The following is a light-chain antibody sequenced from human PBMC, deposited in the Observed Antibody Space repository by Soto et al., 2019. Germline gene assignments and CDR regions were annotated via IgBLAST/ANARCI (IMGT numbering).Light chain of an antibody. V-gene: IGLV2-8*01. CDR2: EVS. CDR3: TSYAGTYSFFYV. J-gene: IGLJ1*01. CDR1: SSDVGAYNY. Sequence: QSVLPQPPSASGSPGQSVTISCTGTSSDVGAYNYVSWYQQLPGKAPKLIIYEVSKRPSGVPDRFPGSKSGNTASLTVSGLQAEDEADYYCTSYAGTYSFFYVFGTGTKVTVL.